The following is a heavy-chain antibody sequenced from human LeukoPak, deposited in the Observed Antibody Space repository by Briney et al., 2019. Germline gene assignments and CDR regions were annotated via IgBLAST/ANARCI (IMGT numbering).Heavy chain of an antibody. CDR3: ARRGLTTMVTETPEGAFDY. V-gene: IGHV3-48*04. D-gene: IGHD4-23*01. Sequence: PGGSLRLSCAASGFTFSSYSMNWVRQAPGKGLEWVSYISSSSSTIYYADSVKGRFTISRDNAKNSLYLQMNSLRAEDTAVYYCARRGLTTMVTETPEGAFDYWGQGTLVTVSS. CDR1: GFTFSSYS. CDR2: ISSSSSTI. J-gene: IGHJ4*02.